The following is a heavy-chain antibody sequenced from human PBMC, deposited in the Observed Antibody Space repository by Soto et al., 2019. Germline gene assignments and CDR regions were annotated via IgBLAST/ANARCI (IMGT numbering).Heavy chain of an antibody. J-gene: IGHJ5*02. CDR2: IYHSGST. CDR3: ARVGETGTTIGGLNWFDP. D-gene: IGHD1-7*01. V-gene: IGHV4-38-2*01. Sequence: PSETLSLTCAVSGYSISSGYYWGWFRQPPGKGLEWIGSIYHSGSTYYNPSLKSRVTISVDTSKNQFSLKLSSVTAADTAVYYCARVGETGTTIGGLNWFDPWGQGTLVTVSS. CDR1: GYSISSGYY.